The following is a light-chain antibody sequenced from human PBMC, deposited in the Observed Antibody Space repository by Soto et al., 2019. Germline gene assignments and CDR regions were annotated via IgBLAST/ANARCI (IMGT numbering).Light chain of an antibody. V-gene: IGKV1-5*01. Sequence: DIQMTQSPSTLSASVGDRVTITCRASQSISSCLDWYQQKPGKAPKLLIYDASSLESGVPSRFSGSGSGTEFTLTISSLQPDDFATYYCQQYNSYSPEYTFGQGTKLEIK. CDR1: QSISSC. J-gene: IGKJ2*01. CDR2: DAS. CDR3: QQYNSYSPEYT.